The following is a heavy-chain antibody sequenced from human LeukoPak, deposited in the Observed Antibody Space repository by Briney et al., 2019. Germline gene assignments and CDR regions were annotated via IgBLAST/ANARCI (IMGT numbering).Heavy chain of an antibody. Sequence: SETLSLTCTVSGGSISSSSYYWGWIRQPPGKGLEWIGSIYYSGSTYYNLSLKSRVTISVDTSKNQFSLKLRSVTAADTAVYYCARQWLVLSYYYYYMDVWGKGTTVTVSS. D-gene: IGHD6-19*01. CDR2: IYYSGST. CDR3: ARQWLVLSYYYYYMDV. V-gene: IGHV4-39*01. J-gene: IGHJ6*03. CDR1: GGSISSSSYY.